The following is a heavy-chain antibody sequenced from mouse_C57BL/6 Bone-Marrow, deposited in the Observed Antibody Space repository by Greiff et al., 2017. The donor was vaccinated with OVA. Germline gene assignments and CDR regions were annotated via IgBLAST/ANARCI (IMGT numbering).Heavy chain of an antibody. J-gene: IGHJ3*01. CDR2: IWSDGST. V-gene: IGHV2-6-1*01. D-gene: IGHD2-1*01. Sequence: QVQLKESGPGLVAPSQSLSITCTVSGFSLTSYGVHWVRQPPGKGLECLVVIWSDGSTTYNSALKSRLSISKDNSKSQVFLKMNSLQTDDTAMYYCARHEGDGLLWRCAYWGQGTLVTVSA. CDR1: GFSLTSYG. CDR3: ARHEGDGLLWRCAY.